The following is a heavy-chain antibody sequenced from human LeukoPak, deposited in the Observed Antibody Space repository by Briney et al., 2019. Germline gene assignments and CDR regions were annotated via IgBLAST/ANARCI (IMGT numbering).Heavy chain of an antibody. CDR3: ARGDGSGSYYPFFDS. D-gene: IGHD3-10*01. CDR2: IHHSGST. V-gene: IGHV4-34*01. CDR1: GGSFSGYY. Sequence: SETLSLTCAVYGGSFSGYYWSWIRQPPGKGLEWIGDIHHSGSTNHNPSLKSRVAISVDTSKNQFSLKLSSLTAADTALYYCARGDGSGSYYPFFDSWGQGTLVSVSS. J-gene: IGHJ4*02.